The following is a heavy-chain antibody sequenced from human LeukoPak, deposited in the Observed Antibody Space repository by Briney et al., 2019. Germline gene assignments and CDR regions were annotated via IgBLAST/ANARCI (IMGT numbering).Heavy chain of an antibody. Sequence: SETLSLTCTVSGYSISSGYYWSWIRQPPGKGLEWIGEINHSGSTNYNPSLKSRVTISVDTSKNQFSLKLSSVTAADTAVYYCARVVTMIVVNLPWFDPWGQGTLVTVSS. D-gene: IGHD3-22*01. J-gene: IGHJ5*02. CDR1: GYSISSGYY. V-gene: IGHV4-38-2*02. CDR2: INHSGST. CDR3: ARVVTMIVVNLPWFDP.